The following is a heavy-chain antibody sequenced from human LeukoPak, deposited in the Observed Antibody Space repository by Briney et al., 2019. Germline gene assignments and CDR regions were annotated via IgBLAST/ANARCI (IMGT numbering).Heavy chain of an antibody. CDR3: ARGPIAVDIVVVVAARKYYFDY. Sequence: SETLSLTCAVYGESFSGYYWSWIRQPPGKGLEWIGEINHSGSTNYNPSLKSRVTISVDTSKNQFSLKLSSVTAADTAVYYCARGPIAVDIVVVVAARKYYFDYWGQGTLVTVSS. CDR1: GESFSGYY. V-gene: IGHV4-34*01. J-gene: IGHJ4*02. D-gene: IGHD2-15*01. CDR2: INHSGST.